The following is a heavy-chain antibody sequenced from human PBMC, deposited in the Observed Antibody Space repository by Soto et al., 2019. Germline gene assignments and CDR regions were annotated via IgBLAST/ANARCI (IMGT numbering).Heavy chain of an antibody. Sequence: QVQLVESGGGLVRSGGSLRLSCAASGFTFTDYYMSWVRQAPGKGLEWVSYISTSGSYTTYADSVKGRFTISRDNAKNSLYLQMNSLRAEDTAVYYCVRDGSTNLLGPFDHWAREPCSPSPQ. D-gene: IGHD2-8*01. CDR2: ISTSGSYT. CDR1: GFTFTDYY. V-gene: IGHV3-11*06. J-gene: IGHJ4*02. CDR3: VRDGSTNLLGPFDH.